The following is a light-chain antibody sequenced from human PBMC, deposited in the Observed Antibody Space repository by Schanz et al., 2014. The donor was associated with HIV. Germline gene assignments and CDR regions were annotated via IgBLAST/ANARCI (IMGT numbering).Light chain of an antibody. V-gene: IGKV3-20*01. CDR2: GAS. Sequence: ETVLTQSPGSLSLSPGERATLSCRTSQSVGGSQLAWYQQKPGQAPRLLMYGASIRATGIPDRFSGSVSGTDFTLTISRLEPEDFAVYYCHHHGSSRGTFGGGTKVEIK. CDR3: HHHGSSRGT. J-gene: IGKJ4*01. CDR1: QSVGGSQ.